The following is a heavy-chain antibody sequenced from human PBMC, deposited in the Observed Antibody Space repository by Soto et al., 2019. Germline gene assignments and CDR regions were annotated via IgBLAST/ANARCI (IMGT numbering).Heavy chain of an antibody. D-gene: IGHD6-25*01. CDR3: ARDGYNRGGFDY. V-gene: IGHV3-30-3*01. CDR2: ISFDGANT. J-gene: IGHJ4*02. Sequence: QVQLVESGGGGVPPWGSLRVSCVVSGFTFSSYNMHWVRKAPGEGLEWVAVISFDGANTFYAYSVKGRFTISRDISRDTLYLQMSRLRVEDTADYYCARDGYNRGGFDYWGQGTMVSVSS. CDR1: GFTFSSYN.